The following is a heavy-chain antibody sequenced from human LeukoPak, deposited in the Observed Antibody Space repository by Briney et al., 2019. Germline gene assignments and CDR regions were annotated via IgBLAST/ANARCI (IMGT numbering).Heavy chain of an antibody. CDR3: ARPGITAFDI. J-gene: IGHJ3*02. CDR1: GFTLSSHN. V-gene: IGHV3-48*01. Sequence: GGSLRLSCVASGFTLSSHNINWVRQAPGKGLEWVSHISSSGSITYYGDSVKGRITISRDNAKNSVSLYMNSLRAEDSAVYYCARPGITAFDIWGQGTMVTVSS. CDR2: ISSSGSIT. D-gene: IGHD3-10*01.